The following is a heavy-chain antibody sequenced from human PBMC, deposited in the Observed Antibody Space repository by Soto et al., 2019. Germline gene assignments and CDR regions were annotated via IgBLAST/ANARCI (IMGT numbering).Heavy chain of an antibody. V-gene: IGHV1-69*13. Sequence: SVKVSCKASGGTFTSYAISWVRQAPGQGLEWMGGIIPIFGTANYAQKFQGRVTITADESTSTAYMGLSSLRSEDTAVYYCASDSYVRGGYSYGSSDYYGMDVWGQGTTVTVSS. CDR3: ASDSYVRGGYSYGSSDYYGMDV. D-gene: IGHD5-18*01. J-gene: IGHJ6*02. CDR1: GGTFTSYA. CDR2: IIPIFGTA.